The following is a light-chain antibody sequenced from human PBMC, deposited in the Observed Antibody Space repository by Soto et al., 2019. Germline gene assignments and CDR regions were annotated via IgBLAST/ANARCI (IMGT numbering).Light chain of an antibody. J-gene: IGKJ5*01. V-gene: IGKV3-11*01. CDR3: QQSSSWPPVN. CDR1: QSISSK. Sequence: ERVLTQSPSTLPLFPWEIGTLSCRASQSISSKLAWSQQKPGQALRLLIYDASNRATGIPARFSGSGSGTDFTLTISSLEPEDFAVYYCQQSSSWPPVNFGQGTRLENK. CDR2: DAS.